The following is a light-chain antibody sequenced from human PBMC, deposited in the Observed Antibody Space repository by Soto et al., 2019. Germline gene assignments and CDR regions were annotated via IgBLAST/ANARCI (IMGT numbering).Light chain of an antibody. Sequence: QAVVTQEPSLTVSPGGTVTLTCASSTGAVTKGFSPNWLQQRPGQPPRALIYSINKTHSWTPARFSGSLLGGKAALTLSGVQPEDEAVYYCLLCYGGAYFFGTGTKVTVL. CDR1: TGAVTKGFS. CDR2: SIN. V-gene: IGLV7-43*01. CDR3: LLCYGGAYF. J-gene: IGLJ1*01.